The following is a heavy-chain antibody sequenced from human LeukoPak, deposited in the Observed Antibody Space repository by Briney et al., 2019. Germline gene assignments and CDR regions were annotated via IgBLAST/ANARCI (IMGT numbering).Heavy chain of an antibody. CDR1: GYTFTSYY. CDR2: INPSGGST. D-gene: IGHD1/OR15-1a*01. CDR3: ARGQQQRSRCWFCHFDY. J-gene: IGHJ4*02. Sequence: ASVKVSCKASGYTFTSYYMHWVRQAPGQGLEWMGIINPSGGSTSYAQKFQGRVTMTRDTSTSTVYMELSSLRSEDTAVYYCARGQQQRSRCWFCHFDYWGQGTLVTVSS. V-gene: IGHV1-46*01.